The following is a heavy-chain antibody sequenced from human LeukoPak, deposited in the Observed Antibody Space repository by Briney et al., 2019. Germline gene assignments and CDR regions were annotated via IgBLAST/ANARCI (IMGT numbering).Heavy chain of an antibody. Sequence: ASVKVSCKVSGYTLTELSMHWVRQAPGKGLEWMGGFDPEDGETIYAQKFRGRVTMTEDTSTDTAYMELSNLRSEDTAVYYCATVAAIPQYYFDYWGQGTLVTVSS. CDR2: FDPEDGET. D-gene: IGHD2-2*02. CDR1: GYTLTELS. CDR3: ATVAAIPQYYFDY. V-gene: IGHV1-24*01. J-gene: IGHJ4*02.